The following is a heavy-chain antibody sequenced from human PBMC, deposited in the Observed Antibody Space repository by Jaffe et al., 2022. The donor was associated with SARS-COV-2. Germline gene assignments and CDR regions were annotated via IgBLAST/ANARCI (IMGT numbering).Heavy chain of an antibody. D-gene: IGHD3-16*02. Sequence: QLQLQESGPGLVKPSETLSLTCTVSGGSISSSSYYWGWIRQPPGKGLEWIGSIYYSGSTYYNPSLKSRVTISVDTSKNQFSLKLSSVTAADTAVYYCACSPMITFGGVIVLDAFDIWGQGTMVTVSS. CDR2: IYYSGST. V-gene: IGHV4-39*01. J-gene: IGHJ3*02. CDR1: GGSISSSSYY. CDR3: ACSPMITFGGVIVLDAFDI.